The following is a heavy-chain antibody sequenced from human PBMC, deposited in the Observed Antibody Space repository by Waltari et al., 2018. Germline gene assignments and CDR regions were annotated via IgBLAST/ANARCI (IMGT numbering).Heavy chain of an antibody. D-gene: IGHD3-22*01. CDR1: GFTFSSYW. J-gene: IGHJ4*02. V-gene: IGHV3-74*01. CDR2: INSDGGST. Sequence: EVQLVESGGGLVQPGGSLRLSCAASGFTFSSYWMHWVRQAPGRGLVWVSRINSDGGSTSYADAVKCRFTIARDNAKNTLYLQMNSLRAEDTAVYYCARLGGEYYDSSGYPPDYWGQGTLVTVSS. CDR3: ARLGGEYYDSSGYPPDY.